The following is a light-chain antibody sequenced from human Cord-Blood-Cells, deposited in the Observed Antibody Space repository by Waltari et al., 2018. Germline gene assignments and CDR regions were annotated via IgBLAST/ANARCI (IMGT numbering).Light chain of an antibody. CDR3: SSYTSSSTPL. CDR1: SSDVGGYNY. CDR2: DVS. J-gene: IGLJ3*02. Sequence: QSALTQPAPVSGSPGQSLTISCTRTSSDVGGYNYVSWYQQHPGKAPKLMIYDVSNRPSGVSNRFSGSKSGNTASLTISGLQAEDEADYYCSSYTSSSTPLFGGGTKLTVL. V-gene: IGLV2-14*01.